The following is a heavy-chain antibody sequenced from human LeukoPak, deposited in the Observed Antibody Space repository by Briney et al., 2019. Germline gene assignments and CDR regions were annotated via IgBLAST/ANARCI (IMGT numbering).Heavy chain of an antibody. D-gene: IGHD6-13*01. CDR1: GFTFSSYA. CDR3: AKDVGGSIAAAGTVPIDYYYYGMDV. CDR2: ISGSGGST. Sequence: GSLRLSCAASGFTFSSYAMSWVRQAPGKGLEWVSAISGSGGSTYYADSVKGRFTISRDNSKNTLYLQMNSLRAEDTAVYYCAKDVGGSIAAAGTVPIDYYYYGMDVWGQGTTVTVSS. J-gene: IGHJ6*02. V-gene: IGHV3-23*01.